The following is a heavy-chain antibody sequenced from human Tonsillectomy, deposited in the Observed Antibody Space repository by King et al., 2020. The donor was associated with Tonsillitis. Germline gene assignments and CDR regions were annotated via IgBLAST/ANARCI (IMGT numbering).Heavy chain of an antibody. D-gene: IGHD7-27*01. V-gene: IGHV3-9*01. CDR2: ISLGSDRI. J-gene: IGHJ6*02. CDR3: GKDISPGGMDL. CDR1: GLTLDKYA. Sequence: VQLVESGGDLVQPGGSLRLSCAASGLTLDKYAMHWVRQPPGKGLEWVSAISLGSDRIGYADSVKGRFTISRDNAKNSVYLEMNSLRAEDTALYYCGKDISPGGMDLWGQGTTVTVSS.